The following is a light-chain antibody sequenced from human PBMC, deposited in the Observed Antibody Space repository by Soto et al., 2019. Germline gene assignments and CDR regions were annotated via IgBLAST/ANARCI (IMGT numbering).Light chain of an antibody. J-gene: IGKJ2*01. V-gene: IGKV1-39*01. CDR1: QRISSY. Sequence: DIQMTQSPSSLSASVGDTVTITCRASQRISSYLNWYQQKPGKAPKVLIYGTSNLQSVVPSRFSGRGTGTDFTLTITSLQPEDFATYYCQQSYSIPDTFGQGTKLEIK. CDR3: QQSYSIPDT. CDR2: GTS.